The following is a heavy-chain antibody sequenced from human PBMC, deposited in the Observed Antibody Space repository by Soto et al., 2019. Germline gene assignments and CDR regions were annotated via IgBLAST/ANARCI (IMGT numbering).Heavy chain of an antibody. D-gene: IGHD3-9*01. V-gene: IGHV2-26*01. CDR1: GFSLSNARMG. Sequence: ESGPTLVNPTETLTLTCTVSGFSLSNARMGVSWIRQPPGKALEWLAHIFSNDEKSYSTSLKSRLTISKDTSKSQVVLTMTNMDPVDTATYYCARIPGYDILTGFAMDVWGQGTTVTVSS. CDR2: IFSNDEK. J-gene: IGHJ6*02. CDR3: ARIPGYDILTGFAMDV.